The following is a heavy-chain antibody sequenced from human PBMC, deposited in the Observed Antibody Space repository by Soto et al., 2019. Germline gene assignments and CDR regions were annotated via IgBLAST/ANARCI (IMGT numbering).Heavy chain of an antibody. CDR2: INAGNGNT. V-gene: IGHV1-3*01. CDR3: ARGRNTAMVRYGMDV. D-gene: IGHD5-18*01. CDR1: GYTFTSYA. Sequence: ASVKVSCKASGYTFTSYAMHWVRQAPGQRLEWMGWINAGNGNTKYSQKIQGRVTITRDTSASTAYMELSSLRSEDTAVYYCARGRNTAMVRYGMDVWGQGTTVTVSS. J-gene: IGHJ6*02.